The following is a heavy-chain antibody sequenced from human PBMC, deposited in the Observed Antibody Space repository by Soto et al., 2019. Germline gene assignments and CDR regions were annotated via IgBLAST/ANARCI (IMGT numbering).Heavy chain of an antibody. D-gene: IGHD3-3*01. Sequence: PSETLSLTCTVSGGSISSGGYYWSWIRQHPGKGLEWIGYIYYGGSTYYNPSLKSRVTISVDTSKNQFSLKLSSVTAADTAVYYCARGRWGVVFWSGLCWFDPWGQGTLVTVSS. CDR1: GGSISSGGYY. CDR2: IYYGGST. V-gene: IGHV4-31*03. J-gene: IGHJ5*02. CDR3: ARGRWGVVFWSGLCWFDP.